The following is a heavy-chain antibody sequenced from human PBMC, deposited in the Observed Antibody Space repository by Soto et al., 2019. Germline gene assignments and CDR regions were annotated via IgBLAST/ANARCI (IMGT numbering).Heavy chain of an antibody. CDR2: IIPIFGNT. J-gene: IGHJ6*02. V-gene: IGHV1-69*12. D-gene: IGHD1-1*01. CDR1: GGTLNSYA. Sequence: QVQLVQSGVEVKKPGSSVKVSCKASGGTLNSYAIDWVRQAPGQGLEWMGGIIPIFGNTYYAQRLQGRVKLTADESTRTAYMELSTLTSEDTAVYYCARVTVTGSEYNIYDDGMDVWGQGTTVIVSS. CDR3: ARVTVTGSEYNIYDDGMDV.